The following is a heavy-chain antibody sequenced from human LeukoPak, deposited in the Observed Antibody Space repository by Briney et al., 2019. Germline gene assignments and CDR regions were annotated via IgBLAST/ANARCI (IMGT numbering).Heavy chain of an antibody. Sequence: PGGSLRLSCAASGFTFSSYGMHWVRQAPGKGLEWVAVISYDGSNKYYADSVRGRFTISRDNSKNTLYLQMNSLRAEDTAVYYCAKGGGQSSSWSYYYYYYMDVWGKGTTVTVSS. D-gene: IGHD6-13*01. J-gene: IGHJ6*03. CDR2: ISYDGSNK. V-gene: IGHV3-30*18. CDR1: GFTFSSYG. CDR3: AKGGGQSSSWSYYYYYYMDV.